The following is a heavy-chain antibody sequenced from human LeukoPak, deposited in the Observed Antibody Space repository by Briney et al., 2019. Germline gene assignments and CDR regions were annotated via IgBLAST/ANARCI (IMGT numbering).Heavy chain of an antibody. CDR3: ARGVPYYNFDRSKRVPWGFDY. Sequence: SETLSLTCTASGGSISIYYWSWIRQPPGKGLEWIGYISYSGTADYNPSLKSRVTISVDMSKNQFSLKLSSMTAADTAVYYCARGVPYYNFDRSKRVPWGFDYWGQGTLVTVSS. CDR1: GGSISIYY. D-gene: IGHD3-9*01. V-gene: IGHV4-59*01. J-gene: IGHJ4*02. CDR2: ISYSGTA.